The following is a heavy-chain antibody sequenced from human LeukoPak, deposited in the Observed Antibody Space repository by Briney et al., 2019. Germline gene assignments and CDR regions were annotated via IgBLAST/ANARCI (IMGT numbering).Heavy chain of an antibody. D-gene: IGHD2-21*01. CDR2: IYYSGST. J-gene: IGHJ3*02. Sequence: PSETLSLTCTVSGGSISSSTYYWGWIRQPPGKGLEWIGNIYYSGSTYYNPSLKSRVTISVDTSKNQFSLKLSSVTAADTAVYYCARDIAFAAFDIWGQGTMVTVSS. V-gene: IGHV4-39*02. CDR1: GGSISSSTYY. CDR3: ARDIAFAAFDI.